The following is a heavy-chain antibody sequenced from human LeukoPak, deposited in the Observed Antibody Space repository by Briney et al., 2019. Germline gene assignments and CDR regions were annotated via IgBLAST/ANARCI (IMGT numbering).Heavy chain of an antibody. J-gene: IGHJ6*03. V-gene: IGHV4-61*02. CDR3: ARDRYIFAGPDAYYYMDV. Sequence: SETLSLTCTVSGGSISSGSYYWSWIRQPAGKGLEWIGRIYTSGSTNYNPSPKSRVTISVDTSKNQFSLKLSSVAAADTAVYYCARDRYIFAGPDAYYYMDVWGKGTTVTISS. CDR1: GGSISSGSYY. D-gene: IGHD5-18*01. CDR2: IYTSGST.